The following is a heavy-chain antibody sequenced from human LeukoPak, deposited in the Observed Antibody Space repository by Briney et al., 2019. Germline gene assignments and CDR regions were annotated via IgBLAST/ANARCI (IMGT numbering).Heavy chain of an antibody. V-gene: IGHV3-48*03. CDR3: ARVVSSGWYSDY. Sequence: GGSLRLSCAASGFTFSSYEMNWVRQAPGKGLEWVPYISSSGSTIYYADSVKGRFTISRDNAKNSLCLQMNSLRAEDTAVYYCARVVSSGWYSDYWGQGTLVTVSS. CDR2: ISSSGSTI. D-gene: IGHD6-19*01. J-gene: IGHJ4*02. CDR1: GFTFSSYE.